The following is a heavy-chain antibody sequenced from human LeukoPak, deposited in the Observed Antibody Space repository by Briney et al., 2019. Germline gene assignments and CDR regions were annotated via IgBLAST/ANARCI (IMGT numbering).Heavy chain of an antibody. CDR3: ARALKLWFGELSD. J-gene: IGHJ4*02. Sequence: KPSETLSLTCTVSGYSINSGYYWGWIRQPPGKGLEWIGSIYHTGSTYYNPSLKRPVPMSVDTSKNQFSLKLSSVPAPDPAVYYCARALKLWFGELSDWGQGTLVTVSS. CDR1: GYSINSGYY. V-gene: IGHV4-38-2*02. CDR2: IYHTGST. D-gene: IGHD3-10*01.